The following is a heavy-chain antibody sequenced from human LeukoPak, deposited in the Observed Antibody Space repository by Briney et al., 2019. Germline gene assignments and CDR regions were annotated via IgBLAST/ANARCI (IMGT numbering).Heavy chain of an antibody. V-gene: IGHV4-39*01. CDR2: IYYSGST. CDR3: ARHRAVVIVPVLDY. D-gene: IGHD2-2*01. Sequence: SETLSLTCTVSGGPISSSSYSWGWIRQPPGKGLEWIGSIYYSGSTYYNPSLKSRVTISVDTSKNQFSLKLSSVTAADTAVYYCARHRAVVIVPVLDYWGQGTLVTVSS. J-gene: IGHJ4*02. CDR1: GGPISSSSYS.